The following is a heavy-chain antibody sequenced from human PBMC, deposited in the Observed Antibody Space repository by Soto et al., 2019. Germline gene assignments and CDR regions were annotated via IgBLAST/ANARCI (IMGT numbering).Heavy chain of an antibody. D-gene: IGHD1-7*01. CDR3: EIGPYWNSVRELYGMDV. J-gene: IGHJ6*02. CDR1: GGSISVAGYY. CDR2: IYYSGIT. V-gene: IGHV4-31*03. Sequence: KTSETLSITCTVSGGSISVAGYYWSWIRRHPGKGLEWIGYIYYSGITYYNPSLKSRVTISVDPSKNQFSLKLSSVTAADTAVYYCEIGPYWNSVRELYGMDVWGQGTTVTVSS.